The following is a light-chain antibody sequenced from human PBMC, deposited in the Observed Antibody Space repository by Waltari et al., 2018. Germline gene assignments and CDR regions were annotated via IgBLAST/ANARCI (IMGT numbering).Light chain of an antibody. CDR1: SGSLYTTSS. Sequence: VVTQAPSLSVSPGGTATLTCVSISGSLYTTSSATWYQQTPGQAPRTLVYKGNSRSAGVPDRFSGSILGNKAALTITGAQAQDESDYYCSLYMGSGIWVFGGGTKLTVL. CDR3: SLYMGSGIWV. J-gene: IGLJ3*02. CDR2: KGN. V-gene: IGLV8-61*01.